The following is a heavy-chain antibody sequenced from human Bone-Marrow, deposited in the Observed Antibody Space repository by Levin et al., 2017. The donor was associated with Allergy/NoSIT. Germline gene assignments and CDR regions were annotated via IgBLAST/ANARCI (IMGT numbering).Heavy chain of an antibody. CDR1: GGSFSNFA. Sequence: SVKVSCKSSGGSFSNFALSWVRQAPGQGLEWMGTIIPNFGIANYAQNFQGRVTITADKATSTGYMELSSLRSDDTAVYFCARDAGHNPYFDYWGQGTLVTVSS. V-gene: IGHV1-69*04. J-gene: IGHJ4*02. CDR3: ARDAGHNPYFDY. CDR2: IIPNFGIA. D-gene: IGHD1-14*01.